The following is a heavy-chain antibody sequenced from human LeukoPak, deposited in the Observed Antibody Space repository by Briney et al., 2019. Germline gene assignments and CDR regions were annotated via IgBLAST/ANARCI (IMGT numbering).Heavy chain of an antibody. CDR3: ARDPDHCDILTGYQYYFDY. CDR1: GYTFTGYY. D-gene: IGHD3-9*01. CDR2: INPNSGGT. V-gene: IGHV1-2*02. J-gene: IGHJ4*02. Sequence: GASVKVSCKASGYTFTGYYMHWVRQAPGQGLEWMGWINPNSGGTNYAQKFQGRVTMTRDTSISTAYMELSRLRSDDTAVYYCARDPDHCDILTGYQYYFDYWGQGTLVTVSS.